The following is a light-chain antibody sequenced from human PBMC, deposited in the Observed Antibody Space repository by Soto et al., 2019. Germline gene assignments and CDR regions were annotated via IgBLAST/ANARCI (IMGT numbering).Light chain of an antibody. V-gene: IGKV3-20*01. Sequence: EIGGTRSPATLSFLPVEIATLSCRASQSVSSNLAWYKQKPGQPPRLLIDGAFNRAGGIPDRFSGSGSETDFTLTISRLEPEDFAVYYCQQYSMSPRTFGQGTKVDIK. CDR1: QSVSSN. CDR3: QQYSMSPRT. J-gene: IGKJ1*01. CDR2: GAF.